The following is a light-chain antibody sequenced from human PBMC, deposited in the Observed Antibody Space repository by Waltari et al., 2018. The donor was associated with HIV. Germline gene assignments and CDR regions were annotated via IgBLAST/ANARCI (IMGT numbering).Light chain of an antibody. J-gene: IGKJ2*01. V-gene: IGKV1-17*01. CDR3: LQHNSYPYT. CDR1: QGIGID. CDR2: AAS. Sequence: DIQMTQSPSSLSASIGDTVTITCRASQGIGIDLGWYQQRPGKAPNRLVYAASGLQPGVPPRFSGSGSGTDFTLTISSLQPEDFATYYCLQHNSYPYTVGQGTKLEIK.